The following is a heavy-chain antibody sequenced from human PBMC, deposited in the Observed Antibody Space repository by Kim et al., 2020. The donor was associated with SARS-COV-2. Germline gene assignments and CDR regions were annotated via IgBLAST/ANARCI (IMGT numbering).Heavy chain of an antibody. Sequence: KRRVTISVDTSKNQFSLKLSSVTAADTAVYYCARERGITMIVVVIDDAFDIWGQGTMVTVSS. CDR3: ARERGITMIVVVIDDAFDI. V-gene: IGHV4-39*02. J-gene: IGHJ3*02. D-gene: IGHD3-22*01.